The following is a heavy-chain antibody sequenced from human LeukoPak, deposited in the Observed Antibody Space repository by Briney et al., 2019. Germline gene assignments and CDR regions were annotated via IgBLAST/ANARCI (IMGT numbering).Heavy chain of an antibody. CDR1: GFTFSSYA. J-gene: IGHJ4*02. CDR2: ISDSGVST. D-gene: IGHD2-21*02. CDR3: ARASDWGSASYFDY. V-gene: IGHV3-23*01. Sequence: GGSLRLSCAASGFTFSSYAMSWVRQAPGKGLEWVSAISDSGVSTYYADSVKGRFTISRDNSENTLYLQMSSLRAEDTAVYYCARASDWGSASYFDYWGQGTLVTVSS.